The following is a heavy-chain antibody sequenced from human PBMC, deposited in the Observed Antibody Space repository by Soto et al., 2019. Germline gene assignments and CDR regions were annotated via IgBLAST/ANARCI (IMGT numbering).Heavy chain of an antibody. CDR2: INHSGST. CDR3: ARGRYCSGGSCYQYYYYYYGMDV. Sequence: SETLSLTCAVYGGSFSGYYWSWIRQPPGKGLEWIGEINHSGSTNYNPSLKSRVTISVDTSKNQFSLKLSSVTAADTAVYYCARGRYCSGGSCYQYYYYYYGMDVWGQGTTVTVSS. CDR1: GGSFSGYY. V-gene: IGHV4-34*01. J-gene: IGHJ6*02. D-gene: IGHD2-15*01.